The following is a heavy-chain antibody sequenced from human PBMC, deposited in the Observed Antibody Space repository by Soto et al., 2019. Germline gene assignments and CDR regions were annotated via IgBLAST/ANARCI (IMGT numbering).Heavy chain of an antibody. D-gene: IGHD1-26*01. V-gene: IGHV3-30*03. CDR3: ARYSGKYQGPIDY. Sequence: QVQLVESGGGVVQPGRSLRLSCAASGFTFSHYGIHWVRQAPGTGLEWLAVISYDGSNKHYADSVKGRFTVSRDNSKNTLYLQMNSLGAEATAVYFCARYSGKYQGPIDYRGQGTLVTVSS. CDR1: GFTFSHYG. CDR2: ISYDGSNK. J-gene: IGHJ4*02.